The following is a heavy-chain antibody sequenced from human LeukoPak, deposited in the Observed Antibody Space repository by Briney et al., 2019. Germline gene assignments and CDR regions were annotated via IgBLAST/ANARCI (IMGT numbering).Heavy chain of an antibody. D-gene: IGHD3-10*01. Sequence: SETLSLTCTVSGGSISSYYWSWIRQPPGKGLEWIGYTYYSGSTNYNPSLKSRVTISVDTSKNQFSLKLSSVTAADTAVYYCARAGGWFDAFDIWGQGTMVTVSS. CDR2: TYYSGST. CDR1: GGSISSYY. V-gene: IGHV4-59*01. CDR3: ARAGGWFDAFDI. J-gene: IGHJ3*02.